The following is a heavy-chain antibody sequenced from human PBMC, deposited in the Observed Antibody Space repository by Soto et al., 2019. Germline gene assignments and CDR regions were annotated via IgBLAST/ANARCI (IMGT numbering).Heavy chain of an antibody. CDR3: ASAVESYDILTGYWAN. Sequence: ASVKVSCKASGYTFTSYGISWVRQAPGQGLEWMGWISAYNGNTNYAQKFQGRVTITADESTSTAYMELSSLRSEDTAVYYCASAVESYDILTGYWANWGQGTLVTVSS. J-gene: IGHJ4*02. V-gene: IGHV1-18*01. CDR1: GYTFTSYG. D-gene: IGHD3-9*01. CDR2: ISAYNGNT.